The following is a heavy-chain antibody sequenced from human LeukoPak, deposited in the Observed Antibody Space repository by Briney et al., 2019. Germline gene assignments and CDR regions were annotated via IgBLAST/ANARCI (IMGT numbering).Heavy chain of an antibody. J-gene: IGHJ6*03. D-gene: IGHD3-16*01. Sequence: GGSLRLSCAASGFIFSNYGMHWVRQAPGKGLEWVAVISYDGSNKYNPDSVKGRFTISRDNSKNMVYLQMNSLRAEDTAVYYCARRFGAARDDYMDVWGKGTTVTVSS. CDR3: ARRFGAARDDYMDV. CDR2: ISYDGSNK. V-gene: IGHV3-30*03. CDR1: GFIFSNYG.